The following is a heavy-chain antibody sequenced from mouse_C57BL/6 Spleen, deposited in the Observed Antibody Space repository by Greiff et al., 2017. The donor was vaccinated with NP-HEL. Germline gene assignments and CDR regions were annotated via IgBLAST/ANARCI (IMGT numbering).Heavy chain of an antibody. D-gene: IGHD2-3*01. Sequence: EVKVVESGGGLVQPGGSLKLSCAASGFTFSDYYMYWVRQTPEKRLEWVAYISNGGGSTYYPDTVKGRFTISRDNAKNTLYLQMSRLKSEDTAMYYCARQGYDLYYAMDYWGQGTSVTVSS. CDR1: GFTFSDYY. CDR2: ISNGGGST. J-gene: IGHJ4*01. CDR3: ARQGYDLYYAMDY. V-gene: IGHV5-12*01.